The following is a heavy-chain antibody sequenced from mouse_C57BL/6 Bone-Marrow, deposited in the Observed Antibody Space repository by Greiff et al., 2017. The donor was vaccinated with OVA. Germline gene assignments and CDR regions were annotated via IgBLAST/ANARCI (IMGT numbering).Heavy chain of an antibody. CDR2: INPNNGGT. Sequence: EVQLQQSGPELVKPGASVKISCKASGYTFTDYYMNWVKQSHGKSLEWIGDINPNNGGTSYNQKFKGKATLTVYKSSSTAYMELRSLTSEHSAVYYCARVGFSGSHNFDYWGQGTTLTVSS. J-gene: IGHJ2*01. CDR1: GYTFTDYY. CDR3: ARVGFSGSHNFDY. V-gene: IGHV1-26*01. D-gene: IGHD1-1*02.